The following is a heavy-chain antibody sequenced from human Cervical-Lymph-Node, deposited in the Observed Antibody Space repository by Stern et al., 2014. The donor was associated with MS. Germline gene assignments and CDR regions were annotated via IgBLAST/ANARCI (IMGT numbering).Heavy chain of an antibody. CDR1: GFTFSSFA. J-gene: IGHJ4*02. CDR3: ARAYGVAAAQY. CDR2: ITTSGGTT. D-gene: IGHD3-3*01. Sequence: EVQLLESGGGLVHPGGSLRLSCAASGFTFSSFAMNWVRQGPGRGLEWVSTITTSGGTTYYADSVKGRFTISRDNSKNTLYLQMSSLRADDTAVYYCARAYGVAAAQYWGQGTLVTVSS. V-gene: IGHV3-23*01.